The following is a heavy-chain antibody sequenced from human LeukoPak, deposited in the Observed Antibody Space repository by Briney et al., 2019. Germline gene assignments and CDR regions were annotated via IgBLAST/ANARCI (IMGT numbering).Heavy chain of an antibody. J-gene: IGHJ3*02. CDR2: IYYSGST. Sequence: SETLSLTCTFSGGSISNYFWNWIRQPPGKGLEWIGNIYYSGSTYYNPSLKSRVTISVDTSKNQFSLKLSSVTAADTAVYYCAREEYYYDSSGYYLHDAFDIWGQGTMVTVSS. V-gene: IGHV4-59*12. CDR1: GGSISNYF. CDR3: AREEYYYDSSGYYLHDAFDI. D-gene: IGHD3-22*01.